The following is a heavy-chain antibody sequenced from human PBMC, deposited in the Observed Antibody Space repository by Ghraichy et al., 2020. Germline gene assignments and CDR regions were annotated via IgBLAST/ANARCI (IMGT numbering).Heavy chain of an antibody. J-gene: IGHJ3*02. CDR1: GGSISSSSYY. D-gene: IGHD4-17*01. Sequence: SETLSLTCTVSGGSISSSSYYWGWIRQPPGKGLEWIGSIYYSGSTYYNPSLKIRVTISVDTSKNQFSLKLSSVTAADTAVYYCRSLNYGDYDGPDAFDIWGQGTMVTVSS. CDR2: IYYSGST. CDR3: RSLNYGDYDGPDAFDI. V-gene: IGHV4-39*01.